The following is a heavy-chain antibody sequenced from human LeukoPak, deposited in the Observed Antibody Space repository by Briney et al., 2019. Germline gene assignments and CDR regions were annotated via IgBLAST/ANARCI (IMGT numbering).Heavy chain of an antibody. CDR3: AREGMDDSSGYYGDY. D-gene: IGHD3-22*01. Sequence: PGGSLRLSCAASGFTVSSNYMSWVRQAPGKGLEWVSVIYSGGSTYYADSVKGRFTISRDNSKNTLYLQMNSLRAEDTAVYYCAREGMDDSSGYYGDYWGQGTLVTVSS. CDR2: IYSGGST. V-gene: IGHV3-53*01. CDR1: GFTVSSNY. J-gene: IGHJ4*02.